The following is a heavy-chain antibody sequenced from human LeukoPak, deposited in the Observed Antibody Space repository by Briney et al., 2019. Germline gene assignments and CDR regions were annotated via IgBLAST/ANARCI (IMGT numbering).Heavy chain of an antibody. V-gene: IGHV3-30*02. J-gene: IGHJ4*02. CDR2: IRYDGSNK. Sequence: GGSLRLSCAASGFTFSSSGMHWVRQAPGEGLEWVAFIRYDGSNKNYADSVKGRFTISRDNSKNTLYLQMNSLRAEDTSVYYCAKDSDYYGSGSYSHFDYWGQGTLVTVSS. D-gene: IGHD3-10*01. CDR3: AKDSDYYGSGSYSHFDY. CDR1: GFTFSSSG.